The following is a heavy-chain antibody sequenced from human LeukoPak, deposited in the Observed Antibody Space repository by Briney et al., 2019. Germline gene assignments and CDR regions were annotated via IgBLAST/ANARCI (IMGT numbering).Heavy chain of an antibody. V-gene: IGHV1-69*05. D-gene: IGHD6-19*01. CDR2: IIPIFGTA. J-gene: IGHJ5*02. CDR1: GGTFSSYA. CDR3: ARGDSSGWYMRWFDP. Sequence: SSVKVSCKASGGTFSSYAISWVRQAPGQGLEWMGRIIPIFGTANYAQKFQGRVTITTDESTSTAYMELSGLRSEDTAVYYCARGDSSGWYMRWFDPWGQGTLVTVSS.